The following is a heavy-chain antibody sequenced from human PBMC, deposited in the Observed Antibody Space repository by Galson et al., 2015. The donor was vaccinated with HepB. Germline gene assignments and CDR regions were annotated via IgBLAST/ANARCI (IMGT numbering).Heavy chain of an antibody. Sequence: SLRLSCAASGFPFTTYWMTWVRQAPGKGLEWVANIKQDRSEKYYVDSMKGRFTISRDNAKNSLYLQMNSLRAEDTGVYYCARAIGDYGEGADFWGQGTLVTVSS. CDR1: GFPFTTYW. CDR2: IKQDRSEK. D-gene: IGHD4-17*01. J-gene: IGHJ4*02. CDR3: ARAIGDYGEGADF. V-gene: IGHV3-7*04.